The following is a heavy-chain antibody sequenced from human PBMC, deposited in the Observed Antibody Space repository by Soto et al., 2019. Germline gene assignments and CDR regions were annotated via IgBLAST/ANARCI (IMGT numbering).Heavy chain of an antibody. CDR2: IDPSDSYT. Sequence: PGESLKISCKGSGYSFTSYWISWVRQMLGKGLEWMGRIDPSDSYTDYSPSFQGHVTISADKSISTAYLQWSSLKASDTAMYYCAREAGGTRTMDVWGQGTTVTVSS. J-gene: IGHJ6*02. V-gene: IGHV5-10-1*01. D-gene: IGHD2-8*01. CDR3: AREAGGTRTMDV. CDR1: GYSFTSYW.